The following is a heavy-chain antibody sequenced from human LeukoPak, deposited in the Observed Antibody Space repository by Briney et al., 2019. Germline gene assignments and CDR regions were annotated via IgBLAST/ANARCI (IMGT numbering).Heavy chain of an antibody. Sequence: GGSLRLSCAASGFTFSSYAMTWVRQAPGKGLEWVSTLSGNGGNTYYADSVKGRFTISRDNSRNTLYLQMNSLRVEDTAVYYCVKVIVTTSEKGGAFHVWGQGTMVTVSS. V-gene: IGHV3-23*01. D-gene: IGHD5-12*01. CDR2: LSGNGGNT. CDR1: GFTFSSYA. CDR3: VKVIVTTSEKGGAFHV. J-gene: IGHJ3*01.